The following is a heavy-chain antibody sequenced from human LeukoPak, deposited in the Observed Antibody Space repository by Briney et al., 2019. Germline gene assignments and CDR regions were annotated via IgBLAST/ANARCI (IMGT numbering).Heavy chain of an antibody. J-gene: IGHJ5*02. CDR3: ARKIGYYDILTGFHNWFDP. Sequence: ASVKVSCTASGYTFTSYDINWVRQATGQGLEWMGWMNPNSGNTGYAQTLQGRVTITRNNSISTPYMELSSLRSEDTAVYYCARKIGYYDILTGFHNWFDPWGQGTLVTVSS. CDR2: MNPNSGNT. D-gene: IGHD3-9*01. CDR1: GYTFTSYD. V-gene: IGHV1-8*03.